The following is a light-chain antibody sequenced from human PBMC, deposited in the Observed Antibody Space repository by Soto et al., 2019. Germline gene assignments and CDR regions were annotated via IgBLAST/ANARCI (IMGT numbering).Light chain of an antibody. CDR1: QSVSSN. CDR2: GAS. CDR3: QQYNDWPLT. Sequence: EIVMTQSPTSLSVSPGERATLSCRASQSVSSNVAWYQQIPGQPPRLLIYGASTRATAVPVRFSGSASGTEFTLTISSLQSEDFALYYCQQYNDWPLTFGQGTKVDIK. J-gene: IGKJ1*01. V-gene: IGKV3-15*01.